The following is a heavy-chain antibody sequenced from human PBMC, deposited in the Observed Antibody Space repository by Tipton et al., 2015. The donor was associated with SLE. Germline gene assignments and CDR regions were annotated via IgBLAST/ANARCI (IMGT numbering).Heavy chain of an antibody. J-gene: IGHJ4*02. CDR1: GFTFSSFS. Sequence: SLRLSCAASGFTFSSFSMNWVRQAPGKGLEWVSYIRSSGSTIYYADSVKGRFTISRDNAKNSLYLQMSSLRAEDTAVYFCARRDRYSGADYWGQGTLVTVSS. CDR2: IRSSGSTI. D-gene: IGHD5-12*01. CDR3: ARRDRYSGADY. V-gene: IGHV3-48*04.